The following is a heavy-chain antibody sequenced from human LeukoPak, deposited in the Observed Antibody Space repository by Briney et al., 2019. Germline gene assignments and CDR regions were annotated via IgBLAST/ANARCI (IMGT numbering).Heavy chain of an antibody. CDR2: MNPNSGNT. CDR1: GYTFTSYD. D-gene: IGHD2-8*01. J-gene: IGHJ5*02. V-gene: IGHV1-8*01. CDR3: ARGGGRYCTNGVCYTKSKNWFDP. Sequence: ASVKVSCKASGYTFTSYDINWVRQATGQGLEWMGWMNPNSGNTGYAQKFQGRVTMTRNTSISTAYMELSSLRSEDTAVYYCARGGGRYCTNGVCYTKSKNWFDPWGQGTLVTVSS.